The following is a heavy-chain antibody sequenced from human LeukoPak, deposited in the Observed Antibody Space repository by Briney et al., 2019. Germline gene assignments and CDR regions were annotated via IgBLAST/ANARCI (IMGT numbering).Heavy chain of an antibody. J-gene: IGHJ4*02. CDR1: GGTFSSYA. CDR2: IIPSLGTA. D-gene: IGHD3-22*01. V-gene: IGHV1-69*06. Sequence: ASVKVSCNASGGTFSSYAISWVRQAPGQGLEWMGGIIPSLGTANYAQKFKGRVTITADKSTSTAYMELSSLRSEDTAVYYCARDRHKYNYDGSGYPPYWGQGTLVTVSS. CDR3: ARDRHKYNYDGSGYPPY.